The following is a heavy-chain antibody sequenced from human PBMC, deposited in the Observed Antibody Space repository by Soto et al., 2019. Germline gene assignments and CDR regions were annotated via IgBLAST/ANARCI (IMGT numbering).Heavy chain of an antibody. D-gene: IGHD3-22*01. J-gene: IGHJ4*02. CDR1: GGSISTSSYY. Sequence: QLQLQESGPGLVKPSETLSLTCTVSGGSISTSSYYWGWIRQPPGKGLEWIGSIYYSGSTYYNPSLESRVTISVDTSNDQFSLRLSSVTAADTAVYYCARGYDSSGDYWGQGTLVTVSS. CDR3: ARGYDSSGDY. CDR2: IYYSGST. V-gene: IGHV4-39*01.